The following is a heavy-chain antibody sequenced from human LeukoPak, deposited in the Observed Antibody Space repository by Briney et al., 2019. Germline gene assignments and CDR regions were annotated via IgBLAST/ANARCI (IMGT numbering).Heavy chain of an antibody. CDR2: IFPSGGEI. CDR3: ATYRQVLLPFES. CDR1: GFTFSTFA. V-gene: IGHV3-23*01. D-gene: IGHD2-8*02. J-gene: IGHJ4*02. Sequence: GGSLRLSCAASGFTFSTFAMIWVRQPPGKGLEWVSSIFPSGGEIHYADSVRGRFTISRDNSKSTMSLQMNSLRAEDTAIYYCATYRQVLLPFESWGQGTLVTVSS.